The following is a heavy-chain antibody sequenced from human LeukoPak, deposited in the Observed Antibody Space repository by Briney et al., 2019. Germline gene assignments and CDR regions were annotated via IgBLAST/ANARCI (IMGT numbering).Heavy chain of an antibody. V-gene: IGHV4-31*03. CDR1: GGSISSGGYY. CDR2: IHYSGST. D-gene: IGHD2-15*01. Sequence: SETLSLTCTVSGGSISSGGYYGSWIRQHPGKGLEWIGYIHYSGSTYYNPSLKSRITISVDTSKNQFSLKLSSVTAADTAVYYCARTYCSGGGCYSRSPYYYYYGMDVWGQGTTVTVSS. J-gene: IGHJ6*02. CDR3: ARTYCSGGGCYSRSPYYYYYGMDV.